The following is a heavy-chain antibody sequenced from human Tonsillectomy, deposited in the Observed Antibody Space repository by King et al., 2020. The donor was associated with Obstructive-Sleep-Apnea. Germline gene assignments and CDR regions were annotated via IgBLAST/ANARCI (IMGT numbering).Heavy chain of an antibody. V-gene: IGHV3-30*18. CDR1: GFTFNSYC. CDR2: ISYDGSNK. D-gene: IGHD1-26*01. CDR3: AQDASAVIVGATGDFDY. J-gene: IGHJ4*02. Sequence: VQLVESGGGVVQPGRSLRLSCATSGFTFNSYCMHWVRQAPGKGLAWGAIISYDGSNKYYAAPVKGRFTITRDNSKNTLYLQMDSPGPEDTAVYYCAQDASAVIVGATGDFDYWGQGTLVTVSS.